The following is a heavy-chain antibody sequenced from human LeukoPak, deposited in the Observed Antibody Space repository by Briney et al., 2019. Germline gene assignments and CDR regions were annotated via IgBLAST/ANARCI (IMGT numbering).Heavy chain of an antibody. V-gene: IGHV4-39*07. Sequence: SETLSLTCTVSGGSITSGYYYWGWIRQPPGKGLEWIGTISYSGSTYYNPSLKSRVTISVDTSRDQFSLKLSSVTAADTAVYYCARGLGTYHYWGQGTLATVSS. CDR2: ISYSGST. CDR3: ARGLGTYHY. J-gene: IGHJ4*02. CDR1: GGSITSGYYY. D-gene: IGHD7-27*01.